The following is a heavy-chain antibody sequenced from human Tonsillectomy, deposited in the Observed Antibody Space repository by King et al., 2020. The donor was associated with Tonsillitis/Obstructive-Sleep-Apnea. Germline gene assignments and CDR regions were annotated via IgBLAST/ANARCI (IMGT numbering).Heavy chain of an antibody. J-gene: IGHJ3*02. Sequence: VQLVESGGGVVQPGGSLRLSCAASGFTFDDYAMNWVRQAPGKGLEWVSLISWDGGSPSYADSVKGRFTISRDNSKNSLYLQMNSLRAVDTALYYCATFLVVPAAIDAFDILGQGTMVTVSS. CDR1: GFTFDDYA. V-gene: IGHV3-43*02. CDR2: ISWDGGSP. CDR3: ATFLVVPAAIDAFDI. D-gene: IGHD2-2*01.